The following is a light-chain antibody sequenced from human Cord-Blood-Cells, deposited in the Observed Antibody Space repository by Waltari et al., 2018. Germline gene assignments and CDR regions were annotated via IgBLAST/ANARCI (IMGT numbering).Light chain of an antibody. Sequence: QSALTQPAPVSGSPGQSIPISCTGTSSDVGSYTLVSWYHQHPGKAPNLMIYEGSKRPSGVSNRFSGSKAGNAASLTISGLQAEDEADYYCCSYAGSSTWVFGGGTKLTVL. V-gene: IGLV2-23*01. CDR3: CSYAGSSTWV. CDR2: EGS. CDR1: SSDVGSYTL. J-gene: IGLJ3*02.